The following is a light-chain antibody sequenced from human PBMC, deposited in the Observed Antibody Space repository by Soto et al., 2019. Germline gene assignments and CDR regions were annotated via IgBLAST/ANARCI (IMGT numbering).Light chain of an antibody. Sequence: EIVMTQSPVTLSVSPGERATLSCRASQSVSSNLGWYQHKPGQAPRLLIYGASTRATGIPARFSGSGSGTEFTLTISGLQSEDFAVYYCQQYNEWPPGYTFGQGTRIEIK. V-gene: IGKV3-15*01. CDR2: GAS. CDR1: QSVSSN. CDR3: QQYNEWPPGYT. J-gene: IGKJ2*01.